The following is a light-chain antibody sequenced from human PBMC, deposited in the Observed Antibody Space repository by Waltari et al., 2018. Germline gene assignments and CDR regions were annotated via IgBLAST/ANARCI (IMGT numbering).Light chain of an antibody. J-gene: IGKJ4*01. CDR3: QQTDSFPLT. CDR2: GST. Sequence: DIQMTQSPVSLSASVVDRLTISSRQSQDVSTWLAWYQQKPGKPHKLLIHGSTTLQSGVPSRFSGSGSGTDFTLTINGLQPDDFASYICQQTDSFPLTFGGGTKVDIK. V-gene: IGKV1-12*01. CDR1: QDVSTW.